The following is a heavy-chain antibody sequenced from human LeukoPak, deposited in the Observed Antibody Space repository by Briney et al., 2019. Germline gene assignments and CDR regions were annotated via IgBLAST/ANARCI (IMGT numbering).Heavy chain of an antibody. D-gene: IGHD1-20*01. CDR1: GFIVNTYY. V-gene: IGHV3-53*01. CDR3: ARSTVDNWNDFDY. CDR2: IYSDGST. Sequence: GGSLRLSCAVSGFIVNTYYMSWVRQAPGKGLEWVSIIYSDGSTYYADSVKGRFTISRDTSKNTLFLQMNSLRAEDTAVYYCARSTVDNWNDFDYWGQGTLVTVSS. J-gene: IGHJ4*02.